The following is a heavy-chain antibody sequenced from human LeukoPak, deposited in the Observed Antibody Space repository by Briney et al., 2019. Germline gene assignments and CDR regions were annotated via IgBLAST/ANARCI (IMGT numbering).Heavy chain of an antibody. Sequence: SETLSLTCTVSGGSISNYYWSWIRQPPGKGLEWIGYIYYSGSTKYNPSLKSRVTISVDTSKNQFSLKLSSVTAADTAVYYCARGSYSSSWYTYYYYYMDVWGKGTTVTISS. CDR1: GGSISNYY. D-gene: IGHD6-13*01. V-gene: IGHV4-59*01. CDR2: IYYSGST. CDR3: ARGSYSSSWYTYYYYYMDV. J-gene: IGHJ6*03.